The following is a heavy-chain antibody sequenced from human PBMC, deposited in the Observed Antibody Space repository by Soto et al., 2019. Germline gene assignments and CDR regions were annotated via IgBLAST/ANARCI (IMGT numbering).Heavy chain of an antibody. CDR3: ARDQDIVVVVAATDDAFDI. D-gene: IGHD2-15*01. CDR2: ISAYNGNT. J-gene: IGHJ3*02. CDR1: GYTFTSYG. V-gene: IGHV1-18*01. Sequence: QVQLVQSGAEVKKPGASVKVSCKASGYTFTSYGISWVRQAPGQGLEWMGWISAYNGNTNSAQKLQGRVTMTTDTSTSTAYMELRSLRSDDTAVYYCARDQDIVVVVAATDDAFDIWGQGTMVTVSS.